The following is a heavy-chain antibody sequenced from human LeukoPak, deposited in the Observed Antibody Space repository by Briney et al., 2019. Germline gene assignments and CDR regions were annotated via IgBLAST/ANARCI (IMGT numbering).Heavy chain of an antibody. J-gene: IGHJ6*02. V-gene: IGHV3-23*01. CDR2: ISGSGGST. CDR3: AKDRPQEYCSSTSCYADYYYGMDV. D-gene: IGHD2-2*01. Sequence: HPGGSLRLSCAASGFTFSSYAMSWVRQAPGKGLEWVSAISGSGGSTYYADSVKGRFTISRDNSKNTLYLQMNSLRAEDTAVYYCAKDRPQEYCSSTSCYADYYYGMDVWGQGTTVTVSS. CDR1: GFTFSSYA.